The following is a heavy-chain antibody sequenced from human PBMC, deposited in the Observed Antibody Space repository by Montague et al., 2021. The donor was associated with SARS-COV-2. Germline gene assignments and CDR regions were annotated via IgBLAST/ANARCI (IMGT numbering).Heavy chain of an antibody. V-gene: IGHV4-59*08. CDR3: ARHYSATLPAVY. D-gene: IGHD2-15*01. Sequence: SETLSLTCTVSGGSISSFYWSWFRQPPGKGLEWIGYISDSGSTNYNTSLTSRVTMSVDTSKNQFSLKMNSVTAADTAVYYCARHYSATLPAVYWGQGTLVTVSS. CDR2: ISDSGST. J-gene: IGHJ4*02. CDR1: GGSISSFY.